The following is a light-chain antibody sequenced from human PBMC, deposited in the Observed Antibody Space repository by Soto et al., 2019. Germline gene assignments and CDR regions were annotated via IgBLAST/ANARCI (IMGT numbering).Light chain of an antibody. Sequence: AIQLTQSPSSLSASVGDRVTITCRARQGISSALAWYQQKPGKAPKLLIYDASSLESGVPSRFSCSGSGTDFTLNISSLQTEDFATYYCQQFNSYSITFGHGTRLEIK. CDR2: DAS. V-gene: IGKV1-13*02. CDR1: QGISSA. J-gene: IGKJ5*01. CDR3: QQFNSYSIT.